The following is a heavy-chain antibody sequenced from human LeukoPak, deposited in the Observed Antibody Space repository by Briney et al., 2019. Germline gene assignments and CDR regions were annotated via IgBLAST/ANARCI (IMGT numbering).Heavy chain of an antibody. CDR1: GFTFSSYW. Sequence: PGGSLRLSCAASGFTFSSYWMSWVRQAPGKGLEWVAHIKQDGSEKYYVDSVKGRFTISRDNAKNSLYLQMNSLRAEDTAVYYCAREARYYDYVWGSYDPYYFDYWGQGTLVTVSS. J-gene: IGHJ4*02. V-gene: IGHV3-7*01. CDR2: IKQDGSEK. D-gene: IGHD3-16*01. CDR3: AREARYYDYVWGSYDPYYFDY.